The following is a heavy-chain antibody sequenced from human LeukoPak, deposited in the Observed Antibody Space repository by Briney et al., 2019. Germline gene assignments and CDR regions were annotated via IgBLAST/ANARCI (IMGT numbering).Heavy chain of an antibody. Sequence: ASVKVSCKASGYTFTSYGISWVRQAPGQGLEWMGWISAYNGNTNYAQKLQGRVTMTTDTSTSTAYMELRSLGSDDTAVYYCARDRGVGIAAAGIEAWGQGTLVTVSS. CDR2: ISAYNGNT. J-gene: IGHJ5*02. V-gene: IGHV1-18*01. D-gene: IGHD6-13*01. CDR1: GYTFTSYG. CDR3: ARDRGVGIAAAGIEA.